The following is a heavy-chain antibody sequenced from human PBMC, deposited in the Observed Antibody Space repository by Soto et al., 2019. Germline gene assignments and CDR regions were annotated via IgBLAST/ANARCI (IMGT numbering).Heavy chain of an antibody. CDR3: AMDRLPDSHSINAFDI. Sequence: QVQLVESGGGVVQPGRSTRLSCAASGFTFNKYLMHWVRQAPGKGLEWVAVIANDGFNKKHADSVKGRFTISRDNSKNTMDLQMNSLRTDDTAVYFCAMDRLPDSHSINAFDIWGQGTVVTVSS. J-gene: IGHJ3*02. D-gene: IGHD2-15*01. CDR2: IANDGFNK. V-gene: IGHV3-30-3*01. CDR1: GFTFNKYL.